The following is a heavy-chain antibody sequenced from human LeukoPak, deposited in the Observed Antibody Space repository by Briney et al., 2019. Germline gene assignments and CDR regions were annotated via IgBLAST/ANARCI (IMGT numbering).Heavy chain of an antibody. V-gene: IGHV4-4*07. CDR2: IHTSGNT. J-gene: IGHJ4*02. D-gene: IGHD2-15*01. CDR3: VRGGSKAAATFDY. CDR1: GGSISGYY. Sequence: MSSETLSLTCTVSGGSISGYYWSWIRQPAGKGLEWIGHIHTSGNTNYEPSLKSRVTMSVDTSNNQFSLRVSSVTAADTAKYYCVRGGSKAAATFDYWGQGTLVTVFS.